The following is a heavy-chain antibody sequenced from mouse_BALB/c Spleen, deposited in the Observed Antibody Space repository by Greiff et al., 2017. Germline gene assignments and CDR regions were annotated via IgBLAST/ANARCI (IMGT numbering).Heavy chain of an antibody. V-gene: IGHV2-5*01. J-gene: IGHJ4*01. CDR3: AKEGCYYAIDY. CDR2: IWSGGST. Sequence: QVQLQQSGPCLVQPSQSLSITCTVSGFSLTSYGVHWVRQSLGKGLAWLGVIWSGGSTDYNAAFMSRLSITKDNSKSQVFFKMNSQQADDTAIYNGAKEGCYYAIDYWGQGTSVTVAS. CDR1: GFSLTSYG.